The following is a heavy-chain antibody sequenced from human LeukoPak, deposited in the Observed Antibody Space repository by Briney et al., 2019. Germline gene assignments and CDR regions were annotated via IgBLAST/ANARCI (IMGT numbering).Heavy chain of an antibody. Sequence: GESLKISCKGSGYSFTTYWIGWVRQMPGKGLECMGIIYPGDSDTRYSPSFQGQVTISADKSFSTAYLQWSSLKASDTAMYYCARRSVSEFDYWGQGTLVTVSS. D-gene: IGHD5/OR15-5a*01. CDR3: ARRSVSEFDY. J-gene: IGHJ4*02. V-gene: IGHV5-51*01. CDR1: GYSFTTYW. CDR2: IYPGDSDT.